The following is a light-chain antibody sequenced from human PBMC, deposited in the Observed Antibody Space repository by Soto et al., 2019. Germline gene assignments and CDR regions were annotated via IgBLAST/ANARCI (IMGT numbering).Light chain of an antibody. J-gene: IGKJ3*01. CDR2: GAS. CDR1: QRVSSSY. V-gene: IGKV3-20*01. Sequence: EIVLTQSPGTLSLSPGERATLSCRASQRVSSSYLAWYQQKPGQAPRLLIYGASSMATGIPDSFSGSVSGTDFTLNISRLDPEDFAVYYCQQYGSSPFTFGPGSKVDIK. CDR3: QQYGSSPFT.